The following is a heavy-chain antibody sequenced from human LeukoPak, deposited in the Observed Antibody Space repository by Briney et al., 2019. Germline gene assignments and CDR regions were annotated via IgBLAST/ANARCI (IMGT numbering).Heavy chain of an antibody. D-gene: IGHD3-22*01. Sequence: GGSLRLSCAASGFTFNSYSMNWVRQAPGKGLEWVSSISSRSTYIYYADSVKGRFTISRDNAKNSLYLQMNSLRAEDTAVYYCARDEPISHYYDSSGPWGYFDYWGQGTLVTVS. CDR1: GFTFNSYS. CDR3: ARDEPISHYYDSSGPWGYFDY. V-gene: IGHV3-21*01. J-gene: IGHJ4*02. CDR2: ISSRSTYI.